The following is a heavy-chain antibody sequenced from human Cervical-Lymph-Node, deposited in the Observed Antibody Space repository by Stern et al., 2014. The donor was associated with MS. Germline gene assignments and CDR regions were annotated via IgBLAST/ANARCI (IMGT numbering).Heavy chain of an antibody. CDR1: GGIFISST. CDR2: ISPGLDSV. Sequence: QLQLQESGAELKKPGSSVQVSCTTSGGIFISSTITWVRQVPGQGLEWMGDISPGLDSVDYAQEFQGRFTLTADDSTNTVYMELTSLQSGDTAMYYCARDGFDSGSALAFWGQGTLVTVSS. J-gene: IGHJ4*02. D-gene: IGHD6-19*01. V-gene: IGHV1-69*01. CDR3: ARDGFDSGSALAF.